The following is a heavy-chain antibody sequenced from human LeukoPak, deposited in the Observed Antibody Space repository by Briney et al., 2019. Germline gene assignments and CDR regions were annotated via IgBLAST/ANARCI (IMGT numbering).Heavy chain of an antibody. D-gene: IGHD3-22*01. CDR3: ARGRREYYYDSSGSSYNYYYYGMDV. J-gene: IGHJ6*02. V-gene: IGHV4-34*01. CDR2: INHSGST. CDR1: GGSFSGYY. Sequence: SQTLSLTCAVYGGSFSGYYWSWIRQPPWKGLEWIGEINHSGSTNYNPSLKSRVTISVDTSKNQFSLKLSSVTAADTAVYYCARGRREYYYDSSGSSYNYYYYGMDVWGQGTTVTVSS.